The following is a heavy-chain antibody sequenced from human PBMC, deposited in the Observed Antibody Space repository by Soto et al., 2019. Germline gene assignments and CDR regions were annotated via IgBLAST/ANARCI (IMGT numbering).Heavy chain of an antibody. CDR3: ARAHAPTLPFEY. V-gene: IGHV4-59*01. Sequence: PSETLSLTCTVSGGSMRNVYWSWIRQPPGKRLEWIGFIFHSGNAKYNPSLKSRVTISIDTSKSQFSLSLDSVTAADTAVYFCARAHAPTLPFEYWGQGTLVTVSS. J-gene: IGHJ4*01. CDR1: GGSMRNVY. CDR2: IFHSGNA. D-gene: IGHD2-15*01.